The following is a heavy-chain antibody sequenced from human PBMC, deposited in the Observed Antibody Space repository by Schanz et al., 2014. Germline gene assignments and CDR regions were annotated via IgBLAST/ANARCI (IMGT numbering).Heavy chain of an antibody. Sequence: QVQLVQSGAEVKKPGSSVKVSCKASGGTFSSYSISWVRQAPGQGLEWMGRIIPILGIANYAQKFQGRVTNTADKSTSTAYMDLSGLRPEDTAVYYCARSNYYDNSDYYNSFDYWGQGTLVTVSS. CDR2: IIPILGIA. J-gene: IGHJ4*02. CDR1: GGTFSSYS. CDR3: ARSNYYDNSDYYNSFDY. D-gene: IGHD3-22*01. V-gene: IGHV1-69*02.